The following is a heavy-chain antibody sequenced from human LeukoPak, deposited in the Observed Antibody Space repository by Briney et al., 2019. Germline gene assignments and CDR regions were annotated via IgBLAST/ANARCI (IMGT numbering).Heavy chain of an antibody. CDR3: ARHRVRGVITKNRGVNWFDP. V-gene: IGHV4-34*01. CDR2: INHSGST. J-gene: IGHJ5*02. CDR1: GGSFSGYY. D-gene: IGHD3-10*01. Sequence: PSETLSLTCAVYGGSFSGYYWSWIRQPPGKGLEWIGEINHSGSTNYNPSLKSRVTISVDTSKNQFSLKLSSVTAADTAVYYCARHRVRGVITKNRGVNWFDPWGQGTLVTVSS.